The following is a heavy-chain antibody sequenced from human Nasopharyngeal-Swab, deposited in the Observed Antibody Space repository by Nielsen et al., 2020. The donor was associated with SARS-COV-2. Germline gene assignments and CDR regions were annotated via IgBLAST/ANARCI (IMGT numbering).Heavy chain of an antibody. V-gene: IGHV3-30*04. CDR3: ARGQYTHQNYYYYGMDV. J-gene: IGHJ6*02. D-gene: IGHD2-2*02. CDR2: ISYDGSNK. Sequence: SCKASGYTFTGYYMHWVRQAPAKGLEWVAVISYDGSNKYYADSVKGRFTISRDNSKNTLYLQMNSLRAEDTAVYYCARGQYTHQNYYYYGMDVWGQGTTVTVSS. CDR1: GYTFTGYY.